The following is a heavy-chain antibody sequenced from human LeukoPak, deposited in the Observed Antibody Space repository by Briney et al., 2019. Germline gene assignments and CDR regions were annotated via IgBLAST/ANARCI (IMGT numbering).Heavy chain of an antibody. V-gene: IGHV1-8*01. Sequence: GASVKVSCKASGYTFTSYDINWVRQATGQGLEWMGWMNPNSGNTGYAQKFQGRVTMTRNTSISTAYMELSSLRSEDTAVYYCARVIGSSHFIDYWGQGTLVTVSS. D-gene: IGHD6-6*01. CDR3: ARVIGSSHFIDY. CDR2: MNPNSGNT. CDR1: GYTFTSYD. J-gene: IGHJ4*02.